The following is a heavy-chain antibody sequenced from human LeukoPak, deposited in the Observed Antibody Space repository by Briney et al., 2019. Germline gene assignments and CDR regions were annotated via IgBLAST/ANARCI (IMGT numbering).Heavy chain of an antibody. Sequence: ASVKVPCKASGYTFTSYGISWVRQAPGQGLEWMGWISAYNGNTNYAQKLQGRVTMTTDTSTSTAYMELRSLRSDDTAVYYCARTSPYGSGRPYYFDYWGQGTLVTVSS. D-gene: IGHD3-10*01. V-gene: IGHV1-18*01. CDR2: ISAYNGNT. CDR1: GYTFTSYG. J-gene: IGHJ4*02. CDR3: ARTSPYGSGRPYYFDY.